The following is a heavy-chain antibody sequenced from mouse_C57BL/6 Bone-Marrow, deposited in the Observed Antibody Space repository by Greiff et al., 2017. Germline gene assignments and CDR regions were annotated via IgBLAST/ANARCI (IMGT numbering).Heavy chain of an antibody. V-gene: IGHV1-64*01. CDR3: HRQLRLPFDY. CDR1: GYTFTSYW. D-gene: IGHD3-2*02. CDR2: IHPNSGST. J-gene: IGHJ2*01. Sequence: VQGVESGAELVKPGASVKLSCKASGYTFTSYWMHWVKQRPGQGLEWIGMIHPNSGSTNYNEKFKSKATLTVDKSSSTAYMQLSSLTSEDSAVXYCHRQLRLPFDYWGQGTTLTVSS.